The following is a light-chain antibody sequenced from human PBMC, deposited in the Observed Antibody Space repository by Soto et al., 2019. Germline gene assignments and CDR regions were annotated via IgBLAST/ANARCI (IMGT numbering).Light chain of an antibody. J-gene: IGLJ1*01. Sequence: QSALTQPRSVSGSPGQSVSISCTGTSGDVGSYIHVSWYQQHPGKAPKLMIYDVSNRPSGVSNRFSGSKSGDTASLTISGLQAEDEADYYCSSYTSSSTWVFGTGTKVTVL. CDR1: SGDVGSYIH. V-gene: IGLV2-14*01. CDR3: SSYTSSSTWV. CDR2: DVS.